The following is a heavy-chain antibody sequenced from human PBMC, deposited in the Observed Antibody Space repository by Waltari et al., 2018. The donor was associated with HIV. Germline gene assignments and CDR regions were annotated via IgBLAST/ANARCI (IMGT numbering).Heavy chain of an antibody. CDR1: HFSISSGHY. V-gene: IGHV4-38-2*01. J-gene: IGHJ4*02. Sequence: QVQLQESGPGLVKPSDTLSLTCAVSHFSISSGHYWGWIRQSPGKGLEWIGRVFHSGSTFYKPSFRSRVSISVDTSKNQCSLKLTSVTAADTAVYYCARQPAPDSTWFQIYFDYWGQGTVVTVSS. D-gene: IGHD6-13*01. CDR3: ARQPAPDSTWFQIYFDY. CDR2: VFHSGST.